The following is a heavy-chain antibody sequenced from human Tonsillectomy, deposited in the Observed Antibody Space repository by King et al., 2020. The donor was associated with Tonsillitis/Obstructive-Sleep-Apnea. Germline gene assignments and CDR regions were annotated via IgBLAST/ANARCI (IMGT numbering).Heavy chain of an antibody. CDR1: GFTFSSYA. CDR2: ISSNGGST. CDR3: ARGRYDSPYYMDV. Sequence: VQLVQSGGGLVQPGGSLRLSCAASGFTFSSYALHWVRQAPGKGLEYVSAISSNGGSTYYANSVKGRFTVSRDNSKNTLYLQMGSLRAEDMAVYYCARGRYDSPYYMDVWGKGTTVTVSS. V-gene: IGHV3-64*01. D-gene: IGHD3-16*02. J-gene: IGHJ6*03.